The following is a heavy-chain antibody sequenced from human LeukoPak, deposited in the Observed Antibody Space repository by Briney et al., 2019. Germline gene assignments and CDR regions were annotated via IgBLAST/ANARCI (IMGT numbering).Heavy chain of an antibody. D-gene: IGHD3-10*02. CDR3: AELGITMVGGV. CDR2: ISSSGSTI. V-gene: IGHV3-48*03. Sequence: GGSLRLSCAASGFTFSSYEMSWVRQAPGKGLEWVSYISSSGSTIYYADSVKGRFTISRDNAKNSLYLQMNSLRAEDTAVYYCAELGITMVGGVWGKGTTVTVSS. J-gene: IGHJ6*04. CDR1: GFTFSSYE.